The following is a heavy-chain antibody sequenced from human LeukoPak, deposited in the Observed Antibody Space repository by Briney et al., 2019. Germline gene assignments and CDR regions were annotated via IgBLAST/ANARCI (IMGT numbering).Heavy chain of an antibody. CDR2: IICSGGST. CDR1: GFTFSSYA. Sequence: PEGSLRLSCAASGFTFSSYAMSWVRQAPGKGLECVSGIICSGGSTYYADSVKGRFNISRDNSKNTLYLQMNSLRAEDTAVYYCAPIVVVVAATQGVYWGQGTLVTVSS. J-gene: IGHJ4*02. V-gene: IGHV3-23*01. D-gene: IGHD2-15*01. CDR3: APIVVVVAATQGVY.